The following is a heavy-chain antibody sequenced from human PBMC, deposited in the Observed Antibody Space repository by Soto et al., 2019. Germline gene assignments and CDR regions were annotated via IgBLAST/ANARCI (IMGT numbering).Heavy chain of an antibody. D-gene: IGHD1-1*01. CDR3: AHRAATTDSYYFDY. CDR1: GFSLSTSGVG. J-gene: IGHJ4*02. Sequence: QITLKESGPTLVRPSQTLTLTCTFSGFSLSTSGVGVGWIRQPAGKALEWLALIYWDDDKRYRPSLKSRLTITKDTSKNQEVLTLTNVDPVDTATYYCAHRAATTDSYYFDYWGQGTLITVSS. V-gene: IGHV2-5*02. CDR2: IYWDDDK.